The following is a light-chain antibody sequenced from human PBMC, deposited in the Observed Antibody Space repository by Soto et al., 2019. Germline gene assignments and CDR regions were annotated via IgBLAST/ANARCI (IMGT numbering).Light chain of an antibody. V-gene: IGKV3-20*01. Sequence: GLEHSPGSLSLYPGERATLSCRASQTVRNNYLAWYQQKPGQAPRLLIYDASSRATGIPDRFSGSGSGTDFTLTISRLEPEDFGVNSGVQEGRPWTFG. J-gene: IGKJ1*01. CDR1: QTVRNNY. CDR3: VQEGRPWT. CDR2: DAS.